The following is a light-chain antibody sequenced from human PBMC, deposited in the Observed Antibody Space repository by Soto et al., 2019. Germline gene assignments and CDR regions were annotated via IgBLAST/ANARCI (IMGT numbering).Light chain of an antibody. V-gene: IGKV3D-15*01. CDR2: GVS. CDR1: QSVSNN. CDR3: QQYNIWPPQYT. J-gene: IGKJ2*01. Sequence: EIVMTQSPATLSVSPGERVTLSCRASQSVSNNLAWYQQRPGQTPRLLISGVSTRATGVPARFSGSGSGTEFTLTISSLQSEDFAVYYCQQYNIWPPQYTFGQGTKLQIK.